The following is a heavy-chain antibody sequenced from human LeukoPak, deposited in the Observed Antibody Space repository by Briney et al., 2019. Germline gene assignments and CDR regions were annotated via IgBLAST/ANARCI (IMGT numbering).Heavy chain of an antibody. V-gene: IGHV4-59*01. CDR3: ARGMTTVTNAIIPPYGMDV. J-gene: IGHJ6*02. CDR1: GGSISSYY. Sequence: SETLSLTCTVSGGSISSYYWSWIRQPPGKGLEWIGYIYYSGSTNYNPSLKSRVTISVDTSKNQFSLKLSSVTAADTAVYYCARGMTTVTNAIIPPYGMDVWGQGTTVTVSS. CDR2: IYYSGST. D-gene: IGHD4-4*01.